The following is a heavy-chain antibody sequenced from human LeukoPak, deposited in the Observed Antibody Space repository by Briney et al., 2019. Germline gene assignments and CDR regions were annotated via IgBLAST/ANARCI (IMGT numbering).Heavy chain of an antibody. CDR2: ISSSSSYI. Sequence: GGSLRPSCAASGFTFSSYAMSWVRQAPGKGLEWVSSISSSSSYIYYADSVKGRFTISRDNAKNSLYLQMNSLRAEDTAVYYCARGWASASAVFDYWGQGTLVTVSS. CDR1: GFTFSSYA. CDR3: ARGWASASAVFDY. V-gene: IGHV3-21*01. D-gene: IGHD1-26*01. J-gene: IGHJ4*02.